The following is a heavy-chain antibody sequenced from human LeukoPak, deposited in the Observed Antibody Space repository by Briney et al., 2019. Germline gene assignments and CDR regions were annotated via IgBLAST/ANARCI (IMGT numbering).Heavy chain of an antibody. Sequence: GESLKISCKGSGYRFTSYWIGWVRQMPGKGLEWMGIIYPGDSDTRYSPSFQGQVTISADKSISTAYLQWSSLKASDTAMYYCARLDGVGPYYYYYYMDVWGKGTTVTVSS. CDR1: GYRFTSYW. J-gene: IGHJ6*03. CDR3: ARLDGVGPYYYYYYMDV. V-gene: IGHV5-51*01. CDR2: IYPGDSDT. D-gene: IGHD2-8*01.